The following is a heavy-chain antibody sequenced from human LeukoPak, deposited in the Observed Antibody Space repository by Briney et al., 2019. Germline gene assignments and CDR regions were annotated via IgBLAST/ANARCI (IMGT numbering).Heavy chain of an antibody. J-gene: IGHJ3*02. CDR3: ARGPVTKFEI. CDR2: IYSGGIT. CDR1: GFTVSSNY. V-gene: IGHV3-53*01. D-gene: IGHD4-17*01. Sequence: GGSLRLSCAASGFTVSSNYMSWVRQAPGKGLEWVSVIYSGGITYYADSVKGRFTISRVNSNNTLYLQMNSLRAEDTAVYYCARGPVTKFEIWGQGTILTVSS.